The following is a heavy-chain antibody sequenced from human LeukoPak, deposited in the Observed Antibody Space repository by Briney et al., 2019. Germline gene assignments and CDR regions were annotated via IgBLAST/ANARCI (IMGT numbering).Heavy chain of an antibody. CDR1: GYTFTSCS. V-gene: IGHV1-46*01. J-gene: IGHJ4*02. CDR2: INPSGGST. CDR3: ARDPYGDNFYYFDY. Sequence: GASVKVSYKASGYTFTSCSMHWVRQAPGQGLEWMGIINPSGGSTSYAQKFQGRVTMTRDTSTSTVYMELSSLRSEDTAVYYCARDPYGDNFYYFDYWGQGTLVTVSS. D-gene: IGHD5-24*01.